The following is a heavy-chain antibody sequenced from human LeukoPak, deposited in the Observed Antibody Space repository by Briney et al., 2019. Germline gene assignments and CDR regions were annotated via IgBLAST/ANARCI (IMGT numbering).Heavy chain of an antibody. J-gene: IGHJ1*01. V-gene: IGHV4-61*02. Sequence: PSQTLSLTCTVSGGSISSGSYYWSWIRQPAGKGLEWIGRIYTSGSTNYNPSLKSRVTLSVDTSKNQFSLKLSSVTAADTAVDYCARDRVYYYDSSGIEYFQHWGQGTLVTVSA. CDR3: ARDRVYYYDSSGIEYFQH. D-gene: IGHD3-22*01. CDR2: IYTSGST. CDR1: GGSISSGSYY.